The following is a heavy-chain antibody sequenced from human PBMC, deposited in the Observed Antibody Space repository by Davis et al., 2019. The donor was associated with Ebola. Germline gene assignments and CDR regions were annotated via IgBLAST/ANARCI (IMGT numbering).Heavy chain of an antibody. D-gene: IGHD2-2*01. CDR2: ISWNSGSI. CDR1: GFTFDDYA. CDR3: ASGCSSTSCPDY. V-gene: IGHV3-9*01. J-gene: IGHJ4*02. Sequence: SLKISCAASGFTFDDYAMHWVRQAPGKGLEWVSGISWNSGSIGYADSVKGRFTISRDNAKNSLYLQMNSLRAEDTAVYYCASGCSSTSCPDYWGQGTLVTVSS.